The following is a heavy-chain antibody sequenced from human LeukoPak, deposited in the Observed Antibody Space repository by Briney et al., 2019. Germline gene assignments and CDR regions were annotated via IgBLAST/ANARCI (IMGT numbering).Heavy chain of an antibody. CDR2: ISSTGSTI. V-gene: IGHV3-48*03. CDR3: ASPSRDGYIPFDY. D-gene: IGHD5-24*01. CDR1: GFTFSNAW. J-gene: IGHJ4*02. Sequence: TGGSLRLSCAASGFTFSNAWMNWVRQAPGKGLEWISYISSTGSTIYYADSVKGRFTIPKDNAKNSPYLQMNSLRAEGTAVYYCASPSRDGYIPFDYWGQGTLVTVSS.